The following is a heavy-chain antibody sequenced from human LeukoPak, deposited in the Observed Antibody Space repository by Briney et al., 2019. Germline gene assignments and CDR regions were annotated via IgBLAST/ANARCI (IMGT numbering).Heavy chain of an antibody. J-gene: IGHJ6*02. D-gene: IGHD6-13*01. Sequence: PGGSLRLSCAASGFTFDDYGMSWVRQAPGKGLEWVSGINWNSGSIGYADSVKGRFTISRDNAKNSLYLQMNSLRAEDTALYYCAKASIAAAAFSLGGMDVWGQGTTVTVSS. CDR1: GFTFDDYG. CDR2: INWNSGSI. CDR3: AKASIAAAAFSLGGMDV. V-gene: IGHV3-20*04.